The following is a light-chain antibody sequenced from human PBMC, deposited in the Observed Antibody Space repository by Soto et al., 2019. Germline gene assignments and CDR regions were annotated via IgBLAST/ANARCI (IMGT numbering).Light chain of an antibody. V-gene: IGKV3-15*01. J-gene: IGKJ1*01. CDR1: QYISKY. CDR2: DAS. CDR3: HQYNEWRT. Sequence: EVVMTQSPATLSVSPGERATLSCRASQYISKYLAWYQQRPGQAPRLLIYDASTRATGIPDRFSGSGSGTEFTLTISSLQSEDVAVYYCHQYNEWRTFGQGTKGDNK.